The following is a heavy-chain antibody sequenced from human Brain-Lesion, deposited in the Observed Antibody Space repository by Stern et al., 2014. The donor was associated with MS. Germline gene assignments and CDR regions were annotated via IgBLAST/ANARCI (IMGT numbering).Heavy chain of an antibody. CDR1: GGSISSGGYY. D-gene: IGHD2-2*01. J-gene: IGHJ6*02. Sequence: VQLVESGPGLVKPSQTLSLSCTVSGGSISSGGYYWSWIRQPAGKGLEWIGRIFNSGSTSYNPSLTSRVHISIGTVKDQFSTRLNSMTAADTAVYYCARGRVVPGFQYYATDVWGQGTTVIVSS. CDR2: IFNSGST. CDR3: ARGRVVPGFQYYATDV. V-gene: IGHV4-61*02.